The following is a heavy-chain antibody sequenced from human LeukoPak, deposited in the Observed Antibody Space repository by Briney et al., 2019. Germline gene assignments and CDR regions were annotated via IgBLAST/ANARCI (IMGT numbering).Heavy chain of an antibody. V-gene: IGHV4-4*07. D-gene: IGHD6-19*01. CDR2: IHTSGST. CDR3: ARRDISSGWSFNY. CDR1: GGSISNYH. Sequence: PSETLSLTCTVSGGSISNYHWSWIRQPAGKGLEWIGQIHTSGSTNYNPPLKSRVTVSIVTPENQVSLTIRSVTAADTAVYYCARRDISSGWSFNYWGRGTLVTVSS. J-gene: IGHJ4*02.